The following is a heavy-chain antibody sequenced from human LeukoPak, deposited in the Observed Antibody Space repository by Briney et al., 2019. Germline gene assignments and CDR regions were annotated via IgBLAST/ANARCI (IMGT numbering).Heavy chain of an antibody. D-gene: IGHD3-3*01. Sequence: TSVKVSCKASGFTFTSSAMQWVRQARGQRLEWIGWIVVGSGNTNYAQKFQERVTITRDMSTSTAYMELSSLRSEDTAVYYCAADPSVWSSLGVWGKGTTVTVSS. V-gene: IGHV1-58*02. J-gene: IGHJ6*04. CDR3: AADPSVWSSLGV. CDR1: GFTFTSSA. CDR2: IVVGSGNT.